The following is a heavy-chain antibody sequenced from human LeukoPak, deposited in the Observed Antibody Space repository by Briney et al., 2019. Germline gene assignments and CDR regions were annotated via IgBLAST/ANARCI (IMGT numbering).Heavy chain of an antibody. CDR2: ISGSGGTT. D-gene: IGHD4-17*01. V-gene: IGHV3-23*01. CDR3: AKDRDYGDYPYYFDY. J-gene: IGHJ4*02. CDR1: GFSFSYAW. Sequence: GGSLRLSCAASGFSFSYAWMSWVRQAPGKGLEWVSAISGSGGTTYYTDSVKGRFTISRDNSKNTLYLQINSLRAEDTAIYYCAKDRDYGDYPYYFDYWGQGTLVTVSS.